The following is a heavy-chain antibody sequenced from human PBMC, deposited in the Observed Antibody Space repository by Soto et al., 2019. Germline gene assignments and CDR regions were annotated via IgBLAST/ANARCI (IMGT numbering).Heavy chain of an antibody. J-gene: IGHJ4*02. CDR2: INAGNGNT. D-gene: IGHD5-12*01. CDR3: ARVSGYYLPDY. Sequence: QVQLVQSGAEEKKPGASVKVSCKASGYTFTNYATHWVRQAPGQRLEWMGWINAGNGNTKCSQKFQGRVTITRDTSASTAYMELSSLRSEDTAVYYCARVSGYYLPDYWGQGTLVTVSS. V-gene: IGHV1-3*05. CDR1: GYTFTNYA.